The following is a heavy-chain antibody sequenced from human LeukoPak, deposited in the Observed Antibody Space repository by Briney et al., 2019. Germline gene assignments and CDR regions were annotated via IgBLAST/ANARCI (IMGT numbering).Heavy chain of an antibody. Sequence: GASVKVSCKASGYTFTGYYMHWVRQAPGQGLEWMGWINPNSGGTNYAQKFQGRVTMTRDTSISTAYMELSRLRSDDTAVYYCARGPGPLWFRGLPFDYWGQGTLVTVSS. D-gene: IGHD3-10*01. J-gene: IGHJ4*02. CDR1: GYTFTGYY. CDR3: ARGPGPLWFRGLPFDY. V-gene: IGHV1-2*02. CDR2: INPNSGGT.